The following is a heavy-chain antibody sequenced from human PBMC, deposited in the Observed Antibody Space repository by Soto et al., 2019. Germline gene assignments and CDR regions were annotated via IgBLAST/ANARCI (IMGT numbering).Heavy chain of an antibody. CDR1: GVNFSGCV. CDR3: ARAYSSFGSFDI. CDR2: ISYDGSNK. V-gene: IGHV3-30-3*01. D-gene: IGHD6-6*01. J-gene: IGHJ3*02. Sequence: PWGSLRLSCAVSGVNFSGCVRRWVRQNPAKGLARGTVISYDGSNKYYVDSVKGRFTISRDNSNNTLYLQMNSLKAEATALYYCARAYSSFGSFDIWGQGTMVTVSS.